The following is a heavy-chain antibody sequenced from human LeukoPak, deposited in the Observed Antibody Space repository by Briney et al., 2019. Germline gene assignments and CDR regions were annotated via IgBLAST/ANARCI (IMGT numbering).Heavy chain of an antibody. CDR1: GFTFDDYG. D-gene: IGHD3-3*01. CDR3: ARVTIVGVVMRYFDY. V-gene: IGHV3-20*01. Sequence: GGSLRLSCAASGFTFDDYGMSWVRQAPGKGLEWVSGINWNGGSTGYADSVKGRFTISRDNAKNSLYLQMNSLRAEDTALSHCARVTIVGVVMRYFDYWGQGTLVTVSS. J-gene: IGHJ4*02. CDR2: INWNGGST.